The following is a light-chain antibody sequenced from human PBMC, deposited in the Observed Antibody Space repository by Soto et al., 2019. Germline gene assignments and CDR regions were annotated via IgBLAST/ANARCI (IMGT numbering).Light chain of an antibody. J-gene: IGLJ2*01. CDR3: SSYTSSITLV. CDR2: EVS. CDR1: SSDIGSYDR. V-gene: IGLV2-18*02. Sequence: QSALTQPPSVSGSPGQSVTISCTGTSSDIGSYDRVSWYQQPPGTAPKLVIYEVSNRPSGVPDRFSGSKSGNTASLTISGLGAEDEADYYCSSYTSSITLVFGGGTKLTVL.